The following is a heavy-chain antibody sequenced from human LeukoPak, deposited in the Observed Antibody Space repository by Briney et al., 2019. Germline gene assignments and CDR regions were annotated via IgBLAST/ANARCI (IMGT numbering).Heavy chain of an antibody. D-gene: IGHD6-13*01. V-gene: IGHV3-21*01. CDR2: ISSSSSYI. Sequence: SGGSLRLSCAASVFTFSSYSTNWVRQAPGKGVGWVSSISSSSSYIYYADSVRGRLTISRDNAKNSLYLHMNSLRAEDTAVYYCARSPGYSSSWYFDYWGQGTLVTVSS. CDR1: VFTFSSYS. CDR3: ARSPGYSSSWYFDY. J-gene: IGHJ4*02.